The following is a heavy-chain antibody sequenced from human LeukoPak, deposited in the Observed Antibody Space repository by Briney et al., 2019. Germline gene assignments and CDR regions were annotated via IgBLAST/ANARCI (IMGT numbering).Heavy chain of an antibody. CDR1: GYTFTNYG. CDR2: ISAYNGNT. CDR3: ARGGQQLVRREEK. V-gene: IGHV1-18*01. D-gene: IGHD6-13*01. Sequence: ASVKVSCKASGYTFTNYGISWVRQAPGQGLEWMGWISAYNGNTHYAQNLQGRVTMTTDTSTSTAYMELSSLRSEDTAVYYCARGGQQLVRREEKWGQGTLVTVSS. J-gene: IGHJ4*02.